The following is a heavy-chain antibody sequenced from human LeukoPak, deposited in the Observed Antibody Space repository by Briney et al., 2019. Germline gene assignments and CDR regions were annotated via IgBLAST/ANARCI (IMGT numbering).Heavy chain of an antibody. D-gene: IGHD3-10*01. J-gene: IGHJ5*02. V-gene: IGHV1-18*01. CDR3: ARPMVRGIIRHHFFDP. CDR2: ISAYNGNT. CDR1: GYTFTSYG. Sequence: GASVKVSCKASGYTFTSYGISWVRQAPGQGLEWMGWISAYNGNTNYAQKLQGRVTMTTDTSTSTAYMELSRLRSDDTAVYYCARPMVRGIIRHHFFDPWGQGTLVTVSS.